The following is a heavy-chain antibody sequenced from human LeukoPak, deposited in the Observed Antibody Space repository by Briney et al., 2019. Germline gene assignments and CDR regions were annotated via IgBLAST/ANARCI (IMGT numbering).Heavy chain of an antibody. D-gene: IGHD3-10*01. J-gene: IGHJ5*02. CDR2: ISGSGGST. CDR3: ASSLYGSGSYYQNWFDP. Sequence: GGSLRLSCAASGFTFSSYAMSWVRQAPGKGLEWVSAISGSGGSTYYADSVKGRFTISRDNSKNTLYLQMNSLRAEDTAVYYCASSLYGSGSYYQNWFDPWGQGTLVTVSS. V-gene: IGHV3-23*01. CDR1: GFTFSSYA.